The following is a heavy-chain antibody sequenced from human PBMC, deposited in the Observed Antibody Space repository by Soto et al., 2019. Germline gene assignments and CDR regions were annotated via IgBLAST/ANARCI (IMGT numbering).Heavy chain of an antibody. CDR2: IIPIFGTA. Sequence: VKVSCKASGGTFSSYAISWVRQAPGQGLEWMGGIIPIFGTANYAQKFQGRVTITADESTSTAYMELSSLRSEDTAVYYCATTLQSRRYYYYGMDVWGQGTTVTVSS. V-gene: IGHV1-69*01. D-gene: IGHD4-4*01. J-gene: IGHJ6*02. CDR1: GGTFSSYA. CDR3: ATTLQSRRYYYYGMDV.